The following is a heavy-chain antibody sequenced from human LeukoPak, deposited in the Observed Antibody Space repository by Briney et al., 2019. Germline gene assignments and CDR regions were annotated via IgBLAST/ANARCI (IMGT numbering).Heavy chain of an antibody. CDR2: ISGSGGST. V-gene: IGHV3-23*01. CDR3: AKGPSSWWGGYYIFHY. Sequence: GGSLRLSCAASGFTFSSYAMSWVRQAPGKGLEWVSAISGSGGSTYYADSVKGRFTISRDNSKNTLYLQMNSLRAEDTAVYYCAKGPSSWWGGYYIFHYWGQGTLVTVSS. CDR1: GFTFSSYA. J-gene: IGHJ4*02. D-gene: IGHD3-3*01.